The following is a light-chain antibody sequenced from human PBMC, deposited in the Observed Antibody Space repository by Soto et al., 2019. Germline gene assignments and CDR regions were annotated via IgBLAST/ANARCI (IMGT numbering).Light chain of an antibody. J-gene: IGKJ2*01. CDR3: QQSYSTPYT. CDR2: AAS. V-gene: IGKV1-39*01. CDR1: QSISS. Sequence: DIQMTQSPSSLSGSVGDRVTITCRASQSISSLNWYQQKPGKAPKLLIYAASSLQSGVPSRFSGSGSETDFTLTISSLQPEDFATYYCQQSYSTPYTFGQGTKLEIK.